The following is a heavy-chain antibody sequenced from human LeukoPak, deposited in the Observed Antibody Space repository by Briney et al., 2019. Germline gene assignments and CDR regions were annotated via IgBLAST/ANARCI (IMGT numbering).Heavy chain of an antibody. D-gene: IGHD3-22*01. CDR2: VSGDGASA. V-gene: IGHV3-43*02. CDR3: AKDGSGYY. Sequence: GGSLRLSCAASGLTFDDYAMHWVRQAPGKGLEWVSLVSGDGASAYYADSVKGRFTISRDNSRNSLYLQMSSLRAEDTALYYCAKDGSGYYWGQGTLVTVSS. CDR1: GLTFDDYA. J-gene: IGHJ4*02.